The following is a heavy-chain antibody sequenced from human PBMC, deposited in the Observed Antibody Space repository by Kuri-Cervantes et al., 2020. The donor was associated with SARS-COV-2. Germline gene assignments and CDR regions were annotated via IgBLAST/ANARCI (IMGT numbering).Heavy chain of an antibody. V-gene: IGHV1-18*01. CDR2: ISAYNGNT. J-gene: IGHJ5*02. CDR3: ARDVVGYSSSLGVPDNWFDP. D-gene: IGHD6-6*01. CDR1: GYTFTCYG. Sequence: ASENVSCKSSGYTFTCYGISWVRQAPGQGLEWMGWISAYNGNTNYAQKLQGRVTMTTDTSTSTAYMELRSLRSDDTAVYYCARDVVGYSSSLGVPDNWFDPWGQGTLVTVSS.